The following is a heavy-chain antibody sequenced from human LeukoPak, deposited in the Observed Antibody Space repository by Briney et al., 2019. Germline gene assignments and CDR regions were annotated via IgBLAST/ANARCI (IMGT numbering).Heavy chain of an antibody. Sequence: SETLSLTCTVSGGSISSGGYYWSWIRQHPGKGLEWIGYIYYSGSTYYNPSLKSRVTISVDTSKNQFSLRLSSVTAADTAVYYCATGGCSSTSCYSFDYWGQGTLVTVSS. CDR1: GGSISSGGYY. D-gene: IGHD2-2*01. J-gene: IGHJ4*02. CDR2: IYYSGST. V-gene: IGHV4-31*03. CDR3: ATGGCSSTSCYSFDY.